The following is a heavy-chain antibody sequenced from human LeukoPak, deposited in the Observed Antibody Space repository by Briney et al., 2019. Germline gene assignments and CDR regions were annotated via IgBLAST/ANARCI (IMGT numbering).Heavy chain of an antibody. CDR2: ISAYNGNT. D-gene: IGHD5-18*01. J-gene: IGHJ3*02. Sequence: ASVKVSCKASGYTFTSYGISWVRQAPGQGLEWMGWISAYNGNTNYAQKLQGRVTMTTDTSTSTAYMELRSLRSDDTAVYYCARVQKSADGQLSDVWAFDIWGQGTMVTVSS. V-gene: IGHV1-18*01. CDR3: ARVQKSADGQLSDVWAFDI. CDR1: GYTFTSYG.